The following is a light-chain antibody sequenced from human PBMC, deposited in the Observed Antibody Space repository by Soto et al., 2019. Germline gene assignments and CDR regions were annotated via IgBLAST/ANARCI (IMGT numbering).Light chain of an antibody. CDR2: GAS. CDR3: QQYGTSYMYT. Sequence: EIVLTQSPGTLSLSSGERATLSCRASQSVSSRYLAWYQQKPGQAPRLLIYGASSRATGIPDRFSGSGSGTDFTLTISRLEPEDIAVYYCQQYGTSYMYTFGQGTKLEIK. J-gene: IGKJ2*01. CDR1: QSVSSRY. V-gene: IGKV3-20*01.